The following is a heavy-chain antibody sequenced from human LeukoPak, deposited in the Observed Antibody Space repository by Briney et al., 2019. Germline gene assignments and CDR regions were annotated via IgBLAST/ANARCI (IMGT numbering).Heavy chain of an antibody. CDR2: ISYDGSNK. CDR3: AKEYSSSSGYYGMDV. D-gene: IGHD6-13*01. CDR1: GFTFSSYG. J-gene: IGHJ6*02. Sequence: GGSLRLSCAASGFTFSSYGMHWVRQAPGKGLEWVAVISYDGSNKYYADSVKGRFTISRDNSKNTLYLQMISLRAEDTAVYYCAKEYSSSSGYYGMDVWGQGTTVTVSS. V-gene: IGHV3-30*18.